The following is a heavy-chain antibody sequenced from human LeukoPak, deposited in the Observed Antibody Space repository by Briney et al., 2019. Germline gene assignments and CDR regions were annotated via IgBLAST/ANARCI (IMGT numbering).Heavy chain of an antibody. Sequence: LETLSLTCAVYGGSFSGYYWSWIRQSPGKGLEWIGEINHSGSTNYNPSLKSRVTISVDTSKNQFSLKLSSVTAADTAVYYCARQGRGFYGIDYWGQGTLVTVSS. J-gene: IGHJ4*02. V-gene: IGHV4-34*01. CDR2: INHSGST. CDR3: ARQGRGFYGIDY. D-gene: IGHD3-10*01. CDR1: GGSFSGYY.